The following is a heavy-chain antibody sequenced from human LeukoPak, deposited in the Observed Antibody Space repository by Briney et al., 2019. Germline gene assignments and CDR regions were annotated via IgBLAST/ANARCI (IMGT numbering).Heavy chain of an antibody. J-gene: IGHJ5*02. Sequence: PGGSLRLSCAASGFTFSSYAMSWVRQAPGKGLEWVANIKQDGSEKYYVDSVKGRFIISRDNAKNSLYLQMNSLRDEDTAVYFCARDSTDYYGSGSYFVSWFDPWGQGTLVTVSS. D-gene: IGHD3-10*01. CDR3: ARDSTDYYGSGSYFVSWFDP. V-gene: IGHV3-7*01. CDR1: GFTFSSYA. CDR2: IKQDGSEK.